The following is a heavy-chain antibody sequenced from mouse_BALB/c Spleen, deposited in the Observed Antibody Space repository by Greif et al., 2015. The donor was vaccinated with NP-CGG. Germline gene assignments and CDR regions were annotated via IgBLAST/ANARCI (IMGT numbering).Heavy chain of an antibody. CDR1: GFTFSDYG. Sequence: DVKLVESGGGLVQPGGSRKLSCAASGFTFSDYGMAWVRQAPGKGPEWVAFISNLAYSIYYADTVTGRFTISRENAKNTLYLEMSSLRSEDTAMYYCARAYDYDPAWFAYWGQGTLVTVSA. CDR2: ISNLAYSI. J-gene: IGHJ3*01. D-gene: IGHD2-4*01. CDR3: ARAYDYDPAWFAY. V-gene: IGHV5-15*02.